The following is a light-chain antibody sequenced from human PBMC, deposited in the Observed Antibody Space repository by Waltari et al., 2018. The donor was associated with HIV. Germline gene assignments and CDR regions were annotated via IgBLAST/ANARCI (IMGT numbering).Light chain of an antibody. CDR1: QSVTSGF. J-gene: IGKJ4*01. CDR3: QQYPTPPGLT. V-gene: IGKV3-20*01. CDR2: GAS. Sequence: IVLTHSPATLSLSLGERATLPCTASQSVTSGFLAWYQQKPGRTPSLVISGASSRAAGVPDRVISTQCTTHFTLNIARVGREDFAVDFCQQYPTPPGLTVGGG.